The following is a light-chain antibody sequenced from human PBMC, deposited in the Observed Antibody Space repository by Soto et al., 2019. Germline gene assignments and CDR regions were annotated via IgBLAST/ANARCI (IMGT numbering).Light chain of an antibody. CDR1: SSDVGGYDY. Sequence: QSVLTQPASVSGSPGQSITISCTGTSSDVGGYDYVSWYQHHPGKVPKLIIYEVSKRPSGVSHRFSGSKSGNTASLTISGLQTEDEADYYCSSYTTTSALVFGGGTKPTVL. V-gene: IGLV2-14*01. J-gene: IGLJ2*01. CDR3: SSYTTTSALV. CDR2: EVS.